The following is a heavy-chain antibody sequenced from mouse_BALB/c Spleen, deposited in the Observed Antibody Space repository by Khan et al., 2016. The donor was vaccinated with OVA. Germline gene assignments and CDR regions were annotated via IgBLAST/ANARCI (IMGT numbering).Heavy chain of an antibody. CDR1: GFNIKDYY. CDR3: ARRGYGNYWFAY. J-gene: IGHJ3*01. Sequence: VRLQQSGAELVRPGALVKLSCKASGFNIKDYYILWVKQRPEQGLEWIGWIDPENGNTIYDPKFQGKASITADTSSNTAYLQLSSLTSEDTAVYYCARRGYGNYWFAYWGQGTLVTVSA. D-gene: IGHD2-1*01. V-gene: IGHV14-1*02. CDR2: IDPENGNT.